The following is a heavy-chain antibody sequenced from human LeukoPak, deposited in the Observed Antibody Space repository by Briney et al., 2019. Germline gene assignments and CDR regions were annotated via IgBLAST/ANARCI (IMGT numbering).Heavy chain of an antibody. CDR2: ISYDGSNK. CDR3: ARAGYSSSWYSYYYYGMDV. D-gene: IGHD6-13*01. CDR1: GFTFSSYA. V-gene: IGHV3-30*04. Sequence: GGSLRLSCAASGFTFSSYAMNWVRQAPGKGLEWVAVISYDGSNKYYADSVKGRFTISRDNSKNTLYLQMNSLRAEDTAVYYCARAGYSSSWYSYYYYGMDVWGQGTTVTVSS. J-gene: IGHJ6*02.